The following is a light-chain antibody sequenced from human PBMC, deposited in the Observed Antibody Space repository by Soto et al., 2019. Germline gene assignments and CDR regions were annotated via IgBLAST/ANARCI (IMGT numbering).Light chain of an antibody. V-gene: IGKV1-39*01. CDR3: QQSYNTSLT. Sequence: DIQMTQSPSSLSASVGDRITITCRASQNVGTYLSWYQQRSGKAPKLLIYAASNLQSGVSSRFSGSGSGTDFTLAISSLQPEDFATYCCQQSYNTSLTFGGGTKVEI. CDR1: QNVGTY. CDR2: AAS. J-gene: IGKJ4*01.